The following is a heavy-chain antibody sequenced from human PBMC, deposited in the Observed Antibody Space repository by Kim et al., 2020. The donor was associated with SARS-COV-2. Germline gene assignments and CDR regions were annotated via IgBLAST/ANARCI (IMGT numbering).Heavy chain of an antibody. CDR1: GFTFSSYG. Sequence: GGSLRLSCAASGFTFSSYGMHWVRQAPGKGLEWVAVISYDGSNKYYADSVKGRFTISRDNSKNTLYLQMNSLRAEDTAVYYCAKGGGIVATIGYFDYWGQGTLVTVSS. CDR2: ISYDGSNK. D-gene: IGHD5-12*01. CDR3: AKGGGIVATIGYFDY. J-gene: IGHJ4*02. V-gene: IGHV3-30*18.